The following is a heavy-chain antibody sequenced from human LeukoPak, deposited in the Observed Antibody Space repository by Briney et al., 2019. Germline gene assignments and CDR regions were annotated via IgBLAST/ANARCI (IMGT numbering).Heavy chain of an antibody. CDR1: GGSISSYY. J-gene: IGHJ3*02. CDR2: IYYSGST. D-gene: IGHD3-10*01. V-gene: IGHV4-59*08. Sequence: PSETLSLTCTVSGGSISSYYWSWIRQPPGKGLEWIGYIYYSGSTNYNPSLKSRVTISVDTSKNQFSLKLSSVTAADTAVYYCARMPGSSRAFDIWGQGTMVTVSS. CDR3: ARMPGSSRAFDI.